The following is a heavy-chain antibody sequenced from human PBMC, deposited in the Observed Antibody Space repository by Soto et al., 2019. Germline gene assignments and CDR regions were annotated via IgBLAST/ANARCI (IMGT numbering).Heavy chain of an antibody. CDR1: GGTFSSYA. V-gene: IGHV1-69*13. J-gene: IGHJ3*02. D-gene: IGHD2-2*01. CDR2: IIPIFGTA. CDR3: ARGELPYCSSTSCSMLRDPFNAFDS. Sequence: GASVKVSCKASGGTFSSYAISWVRQAPGQGLEWMGGIIPIFGTANYAQKFQGRVTITADESTSTAYMELSSLRSEDTAVYYCARGELPYCSSTSCSMLRDPFNAFDSWGQGKMVTVSS.